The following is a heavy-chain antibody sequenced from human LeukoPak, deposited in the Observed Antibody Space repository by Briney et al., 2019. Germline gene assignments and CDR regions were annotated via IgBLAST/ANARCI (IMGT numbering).Heavy chain of an antibody. Sequence: ASVKVSCKASGGTFSSYAISWVRHAPGQGLEWMGGIIPIFGTANYAQKFQGRVTITTDESTSTAYMELSSLRSEDTAVYYCARAEKSVVVTANWFDPWGQGTLVTVSS. V-gene: IGHV1-69*05. CDR2: IIPIFGTA. J-gene: IGHJ5*02. CDR1: GGTFSSYA. CDR3: ARAEKSVVVTANWFDP. D-gene: IGHD2-21*02.